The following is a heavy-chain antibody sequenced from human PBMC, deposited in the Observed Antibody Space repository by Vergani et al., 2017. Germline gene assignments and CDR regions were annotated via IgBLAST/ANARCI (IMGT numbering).Heavy chain of an antibody. J-gene: IGHJ4*02. V-gene: IGHV3-23*01. CDR1: GFTFTAHG. CDR2: ISGQNFRT. CDR3: ADLDGEGGFYPF. Sequence: EVQLLESGGGSAQPGESLRLSCVASGFTFTAHGLNWVRQAPGKGLEWVSGISGQNFRTHYADSVKGRFTISRDDSKNTVYLQINSLGAEDTAFYCGADLDGEGGFYPFWGQGTLVTVSS. D-gene: IGHD3-22*01.